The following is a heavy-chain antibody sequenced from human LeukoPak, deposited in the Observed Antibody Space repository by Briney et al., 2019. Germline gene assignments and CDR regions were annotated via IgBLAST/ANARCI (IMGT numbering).Heavy chain of an antibody. CDR2: IWHDASHK. Sequence: GGSLRLSCAASGFTFSTYAMLWVRPAPGKGLEWEALIWHDASHKSYTAPVNGRFTTSRDNSKSAAYLQMNSLTAEDMAVYYCAIEIFGSGSYPDYWGQGSLVIVSS. J-gene: IGHJ4*02. CDR1: GFTFSTYA. D-gene: IGHD3-10*01. V-gene: IGHV3-33*08. CDR3: AIEIFGSGSYPDY.